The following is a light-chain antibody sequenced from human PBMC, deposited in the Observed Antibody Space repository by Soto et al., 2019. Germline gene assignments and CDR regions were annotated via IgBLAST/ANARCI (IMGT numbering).Light chain of an antibody. J-gene: IGLJ2*01. CDR2: EVN. V-gene: IGLV2-8*01. CDR3: SSYGGSNTLV. Sequence: QSALTQPPSASGSPGQSVTISCTGASSDVGGYNYFSWYQQHPGKAPKLMIYEVNKRPSGVPDRFSGSKFGNTASLTVSGLQGEDEADYYCSSYGGSNTLVFGGGTKLTVL. CDR1: SSDVGGYNY.